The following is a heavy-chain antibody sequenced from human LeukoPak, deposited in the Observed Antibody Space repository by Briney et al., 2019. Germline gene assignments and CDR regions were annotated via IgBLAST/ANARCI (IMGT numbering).Heavy chain of an antibody. CDR3: ARGEDWFDP. Sequence: GGSLRLSCAASGFTFSSYAMHWVRQAPGKGLEWVAVISYDGSNKYYADSVKGRFTISRDDSKNTLYLQMNSLRAEDTAVYYCARGEDWFDPWGQGTLVTVSS. CDR2: ISYDGSNK. J-gene: IGHJ5*02. CDR1: GFTFSSYA. V-gene: IGHV3-30-3*01.